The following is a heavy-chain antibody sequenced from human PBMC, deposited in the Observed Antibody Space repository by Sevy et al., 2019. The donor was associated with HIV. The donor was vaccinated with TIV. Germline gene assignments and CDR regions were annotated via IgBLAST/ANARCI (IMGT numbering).Heavy chain of an antibody. CDR3: AKWDYGDSDAFDI. D-gene: IGHD4-17*01. CDR2: ISGSGGST. Sequence: GGSVRLSCAASGFTFSSYAMSWVRQAPGKGLEWVSAISGSGGSTYYADSVKGRFTISRDNSKNTLYLQMNSLRAEDTAVYYCAKWDYGDSDAFDIWGQGTMVTVSS. CDR1: GFTFSSYA. V-gene: IGHV3-23*01. J-gene: IGHJ3*02.